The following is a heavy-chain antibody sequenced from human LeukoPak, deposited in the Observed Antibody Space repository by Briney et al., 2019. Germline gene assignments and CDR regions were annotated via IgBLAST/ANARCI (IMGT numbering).Heavy chain of an antibody. V-gene: IGHV3-9*01. J-gene: IGHJ3*02. CDR2: ISWNSGSI. Sequence: PGRSLRLSCAASGFTFDDYAMHWGRQAPGKGLEWVSGISWNSGSIGYADSVKGRFTISRDNSKNTLYLQMNSLRAEDTAVYYCARDDYSNYVQAFDIWGQGTMVTVSS. CDR1: GFTFDDYA. CDR3: ARDDYSNYVQAFDI. D-gene: IGHD4-11*01.